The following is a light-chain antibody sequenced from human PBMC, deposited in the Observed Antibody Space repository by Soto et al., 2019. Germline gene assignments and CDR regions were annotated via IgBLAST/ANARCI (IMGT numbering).Light chain of an antibody. J-gene: IGKJ4*01. Sequence: EIVMTQSPATLSVSPGERATLSCRASQSVRGNLAWYQQKPGQAPRLLIYGASTRATDIPARFSGSGSETEFTLTISSLQSEDFAIYYCQQYITWPLTFGGGTKVEIK. CDR1: QSVRGN. CDR3: QQYITWPLT. CDR2: GAS. V-gene: IGKV3-15*01.